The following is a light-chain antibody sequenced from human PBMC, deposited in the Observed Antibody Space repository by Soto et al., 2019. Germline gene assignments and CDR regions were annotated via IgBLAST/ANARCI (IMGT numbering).Light chain of an antibody. CDR2: GVS. CDR1: SSDVGGYNF. CDR3: SSYAGSSLV. J-gene: IGLJ3*02. Sequence: QSALTQPASVSGSPGQSITISCTGTSSDVGGYNFVSWYQQYPGKAPKLMIYGVSNRPSGVSNRFSGSKSGTTASLTVSGLQGEDEADYYCSSYAGSSLVFGGGTKVTVL. V-gene: IGLV2-14*01.